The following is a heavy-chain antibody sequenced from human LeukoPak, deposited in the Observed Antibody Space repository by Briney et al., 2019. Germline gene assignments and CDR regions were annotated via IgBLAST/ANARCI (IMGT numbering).Heavy chain of an antibody. CDR2: ISYDGSNK. D-gene: IGHD6-13*01. CDR3: AKYVSSQFDY. CDR1: GFTFSTYA. V-gene: IGHV3-30*04. Sequence: GGSLRLSCVASGFTFSTYAMHWVRQAPGKGLEWAALISYDGSNKYYADSVKGRFTISRDNSKNTLYLQMNSLRAEDTAVYYCAKYVSSQFDYWGQGTLVTVSS. J-gene: IGHJ4*02.